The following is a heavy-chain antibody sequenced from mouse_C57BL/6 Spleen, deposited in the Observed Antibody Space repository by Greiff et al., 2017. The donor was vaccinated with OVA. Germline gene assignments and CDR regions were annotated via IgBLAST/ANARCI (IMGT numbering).Heavy chain of an antibody. CDR2: IYPRSGNT. CDR3: ARGGDYYGSSPYWYFDV. V-gene: IGHV1-81*01. J-gene: IGHJ1*03. CDR1: GYTFTSYG. D-gene: IGHD1-1*01. Sequence: QVQLKESGAELARPGASVKLSCKASGYTFTSYGISWVKQRTGQGLEWIGEIYPRSGNTYYNEKFKGKATLTADKSSSTAYMELRSLTSEDSAVYFCARGGDYYGSSPYWYFDVWGTGTTVTVSS.